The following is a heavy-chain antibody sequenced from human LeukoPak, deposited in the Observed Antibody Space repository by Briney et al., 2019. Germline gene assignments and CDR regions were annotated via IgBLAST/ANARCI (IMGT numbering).Heavy chain of an antibody. D-gene: IGHD3-16*02. Sequence: PGGSLRLSCAASGFTFSSYAMSWVRQAPGKGLEWVSAISGSGGSTYYADSVKGRFTISRDNSKNTLYLQMNSLRAEDTAVYYCAKDRLRLGELSLRTFDYWGQGTLVTVSS. CDR1: GFTFSSYA. V-gene: IGHV3-23*01. J-gene: IGHJ4*02. CDR3: AKDRLRLGELSLRTFDY. CDR2: ISGSGGST.